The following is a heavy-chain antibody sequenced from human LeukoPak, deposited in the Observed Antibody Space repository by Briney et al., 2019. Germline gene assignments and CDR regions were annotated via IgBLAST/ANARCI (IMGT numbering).Heavy chain of an antibody. V-gene: IGHV1-2*02. CDR3: ARVEQQLVWGNYYYYMDV. D-gene: IGHD6-13*01. J-gene: IGHJ6*03. CDR1: GYTFTGYY. Sequence: ASVKVSCKASGYTFTGYYMHWVRQAPGQGLEWMGWINPNSGGTNYAQKFQSRVTMTRDTSISTAYMELSRLRSDDTAVYYCARVEQQLVWGNYYYYMDVWGKGTTVTVSS. CDR2: INPNSGGT.